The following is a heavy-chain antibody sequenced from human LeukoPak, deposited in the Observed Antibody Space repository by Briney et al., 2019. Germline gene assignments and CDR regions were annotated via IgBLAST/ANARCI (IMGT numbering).Heavy chain of an antibody. CDR2: INHSGRT. Sequence: GSLRLSCAAYGGSFSDYFWGWIRQPPGKGLEWIGEINHSGRTYYNPSLKSRVTISVDTSKNQFSLNLSSVTAADTAVYYCARDVVVVPAAIHYSMDVWGQGTTVTVSS. CDR1: GGSFSDYF. CDR3: ARDVVVVPAAIHYSMDV. J-gene: IGHJ6*02. V-gene: IGHV4-34*01. D-gene: IGHD2-2*01.